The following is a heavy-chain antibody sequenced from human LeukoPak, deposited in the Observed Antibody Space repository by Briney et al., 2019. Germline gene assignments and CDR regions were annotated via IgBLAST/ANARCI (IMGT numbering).Heavy chain of an antibody. CDR1: GYTFTGYY. J-gene: IGHJ4*02. Sequence: GASVKVSCKASGYTFTGYYMHWVRQAPGQGLEWMGWINTGNGNTKYSQKFQGRVTITRDTSASTAYMELSSLRSEDTAVYYCAFSTGYIPPGNWGQGTLVTVSS. CDR3: AFSTGYIPPGN. CDR2: INTGNGNT. D-gene: IGHD3-22*01. V-gene: IGHV1-3*04.